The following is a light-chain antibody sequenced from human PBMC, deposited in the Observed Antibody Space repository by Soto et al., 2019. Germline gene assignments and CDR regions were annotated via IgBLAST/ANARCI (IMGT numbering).Light chain of an antibody. CDR3: QQRINWLSIP. J-gene: IGKJ5*01. CDR1: QSVSSY. V-gene: IGKV3-11*01. CDR2: DTS. Sequence: EIVLTQSPANLSLSPGERATLSCRASQSVSSYLAWYQQKPGQAPRLLIYDTSNRATGIPARFSGSGSGTDFTLTISSLEPEDFAVYYCQQRINWLSIPFCQGTRLEIK.